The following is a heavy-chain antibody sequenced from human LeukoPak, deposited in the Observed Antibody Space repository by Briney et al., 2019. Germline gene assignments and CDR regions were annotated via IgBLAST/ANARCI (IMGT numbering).Heavy chain of an antibody. V-gene: IGHV3-7*01. CDR3: ARDKVGAIDY. CDR2: INKDGGEK. J-gene: IGHJ4*02. CDR1: GFNFRDYS. Sequence: GGSLRLSCVAYGFNFRDYSMNWVRQAPGKGLEWVANINKDGGEKYYVDSVKGRFTISRDNAKNSLYLQMNSLRAEDTAVYYCARDKVGAIDYWGQGTLVTVSS. D-gene: IGHD1-26*01.